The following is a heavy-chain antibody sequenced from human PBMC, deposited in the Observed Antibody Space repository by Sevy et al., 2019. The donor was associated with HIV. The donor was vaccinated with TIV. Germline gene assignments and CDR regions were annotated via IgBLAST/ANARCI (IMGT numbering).Heavy chain of an antibody. CDR2: INPNSGGT. CDR3: ARAYYYDSSGYSGLDY. D-gene: IGHD3-22*01. Sequence: ASVKVSCKASGYTFTGYYMHWVRQAPGQGLEWMGWINPNSGGTNYAQKFQGRVTMTRVTSISTAYMEPSRLRSDDTAVYYCARAYYYDSSGYSGLDYWGQGTLVTVSS. J-gene: IGHJ4*02. V-gene: IGHV1-2*02. CDR1: GYTFTGYY.